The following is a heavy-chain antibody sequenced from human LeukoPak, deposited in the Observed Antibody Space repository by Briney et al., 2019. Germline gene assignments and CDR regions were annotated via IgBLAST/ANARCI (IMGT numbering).Heavy chain of an antibody. CDR2: IYYSGST. CDR1: GGSISSYY. D-gene: IGHD2-15*01. V-gene: IGHV4-59*01. J-gene: IGHJ4*02. Sequence: SETLSLTCTVSGGSISSYYWSWIRQPPGKGLEWIGYIYYSGSTNCNPSLKSRVTISVDTSKNQFSLKLSSVTAADTAVYYCARIHCSGGSCYSPKAPHFDYWGQGTLVTVSS. CDR3: ARIHCSGGSCYSPKAPHFDY.